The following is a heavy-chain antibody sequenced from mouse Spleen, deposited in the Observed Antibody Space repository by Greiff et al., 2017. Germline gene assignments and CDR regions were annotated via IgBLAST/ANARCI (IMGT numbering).Heavy chain of an antibody. J-gene: IGHJ3*01. V-gene: IGHV1-42*01. CDR2: ISPSTGGT. CDR1: GYSFTGYY. D-gene: IGHD2-1*01. CDR3: ARADYGNYLAWFAY. Sequence: VQLQQSGPELVKPGASVKISCKASGYSFTGYYMNWVKQSPEKSLEWIGEISPSTGGTTYNQKFKAKATLTVDKSSSTAYMQLKSLTSEDSAVYYCARADYGNYLAWFAYWGQGTLVTVSA.